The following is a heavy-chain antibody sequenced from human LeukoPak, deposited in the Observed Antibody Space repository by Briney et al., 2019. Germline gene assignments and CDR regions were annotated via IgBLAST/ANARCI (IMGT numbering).Heavy chain of an antibody. D-gene: IGHD6-19*01. J-gene: IGHJ4*02. V-gene: IGHV4-34*01. CDR2: INHSGSN. CDR3: ARGPRRYSSGWFFDY. CDR1: GGSFSGYY. Sequence: SETLSLTCAVYGGSFSGYYWSWIRQPPGKGMEWIGEINHSGSNNYNPSLKSRVTISVDTSKNQFSLKLSSVTAADTAVYYCARGPRRYSSGWFFDYWGQGTLVTVSS.